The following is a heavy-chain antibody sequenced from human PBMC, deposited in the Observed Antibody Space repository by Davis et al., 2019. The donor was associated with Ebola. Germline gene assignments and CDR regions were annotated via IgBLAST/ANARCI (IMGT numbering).Heavy chain of an antibody. Sequence: GASLKISCAASGFTFSSCAMSWVRQAPGKGLEWVSAISGSGGSTYYADSVKGRFTISRDNSKNTLYLQMNSLRAEDTAIYYCAKDKNYDFWSGYPHDAFDIWGQGTMVTVSS. CDR3: AKDKNYDFWSGYPHDAFDI. CDR1: GFTFSSCA. V-gene: IGHV3-23*01. J-gene: IGHJ3*02. CDR2: ISGSGGST. D-gene: IGHD3-3*01.